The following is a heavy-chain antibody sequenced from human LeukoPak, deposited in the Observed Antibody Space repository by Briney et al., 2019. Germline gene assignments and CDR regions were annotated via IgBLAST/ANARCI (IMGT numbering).Heavy chain of an antibody. J-gene: IGHJ3*01. V-gene: IGHV4-4*07. CDR3: ARDTRSFSPDAIDL. Sequence: TSETLSLTCSVSGGSINSYYWTWIRQSAGKGLEWIGRIDVGGTPNYNPTLKSRVTMSIDTSRSQFSLNLKSVTDADTAVYYCARDTRSFSPDAIDLWGQGTVVIVSS. CDR1: GGSINSYY. D-gene: IGHD6-13*01. CDR2: IDVGGTP.